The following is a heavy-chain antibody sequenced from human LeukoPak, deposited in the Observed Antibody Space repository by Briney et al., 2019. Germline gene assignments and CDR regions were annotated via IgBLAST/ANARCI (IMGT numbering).Heavy chain of an antibody. V-gene: IGHV3-23*01. J-gene: IGHJ4*02. D-gene: IGHD2-15*01. Sequence: QPGGSLRLSCAASGFTFSSYAMSWVRQAPGKGLEWVSAISGSGGSTYYADSVKGRFTISRDNSKNTLYLQMNSLRAEDTAVYYCAKDLNIVVVVAATGFDYWGQGTLVTVSS. CDR3: AKDLNIVVVVAATGFDY. CDR1: GFTFSSYA. CDR2: ISGSGGST.